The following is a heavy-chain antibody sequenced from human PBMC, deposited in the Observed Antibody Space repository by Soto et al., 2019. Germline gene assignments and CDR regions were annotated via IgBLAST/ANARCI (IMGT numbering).Heavy chain of an antibody. D-gene: IGHD2-21*02. J-gene: IGHJ4*02. V-gene: IGHV1-69*01. CDR2: IIPIFGTA. Sequence: QVQLVQSGAEVKKPGSSVKVSCKASGGTFSSYAISWVRQAPGQGLEWMGGIIPIFGTANYAQKFQGRVTITADESTSTAYMELSRLRSEDTVVYYCGVVVTAIVYSPAFDYWVQGTLVTVSS. CDR3: GVVVTAIVYSPAFDY. CDR1: GGTFSSYA.